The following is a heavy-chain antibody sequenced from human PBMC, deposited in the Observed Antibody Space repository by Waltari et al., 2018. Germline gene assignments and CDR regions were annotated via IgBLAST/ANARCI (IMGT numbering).Heavy chain of an antibody. CDR3: ARGSEYQLPLDY. CDR2: RNPNSGST. J-gene: IGHJ4*02. V-gene: IGHV1-8*01. Sequence: QAQTVQSGAAVKKPGASVKVSCQASGYTFTSYDINWVRQATGQGLGWMGWRNPNSGSTGYAQKLQGRVTRTRNTSISTAYMELSSLRSEDTAVYYCARGSEYQLPLDYWGQGTLVTVSS. CDR1: GYTFTSYD. D-gene: IGHD2-2*01.